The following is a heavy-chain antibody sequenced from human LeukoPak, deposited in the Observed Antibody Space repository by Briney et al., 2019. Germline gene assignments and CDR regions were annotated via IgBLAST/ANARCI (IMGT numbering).Heavy chain of an antibody. D-gene: IGHD3-10*01. CDR2: IYYSGST. CDR3: ARDWGLRFGESFYMDV. V-gene: IGHV4-59*12. Sequence: SETLSLTCTVSGGSISSYYWSWIRQPPGKGLEWIGYIYYSGSTNYNPSLKSRVTMSVDTSKNQFSLKLNSVTAADTAVYFCARDWGLRFGESFYMDVWGKGTTVSISS. CDR1: GGSISSYY. J-gene: IGHJ6*03.